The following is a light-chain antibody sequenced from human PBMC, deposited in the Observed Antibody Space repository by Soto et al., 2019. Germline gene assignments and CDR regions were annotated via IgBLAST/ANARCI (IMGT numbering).Light chain of an antibody. J-gene: IGLJ1*01. Sequence: SVLPQPPSASGSPGQSVTISCTGTSSDVGGYNYVSWYQQHPGKAPKLMIYDVSKRPSGVPDRFSGSKSGNTASLTVSGLQAEDEADYYCSSYAGTHSVFGTGTKVTVL. CDR1: SSDVGGYNY. V-gene: IGLV2-8*01. CDR3: SSYAGTHSV. CDR2: DVS.